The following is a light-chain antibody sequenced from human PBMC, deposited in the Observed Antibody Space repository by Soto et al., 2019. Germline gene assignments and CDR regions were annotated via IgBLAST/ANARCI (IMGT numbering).Light chain of an antibody. V-gene: IGKV3-15*01. J-gene: IGKJ1*01. CDR1: QMVSNH. CDR3: HQYNNWPWT. Sequence: ETLMTQSPFTLSVSPGDTATLSCRASQMVSNHFAWYQQKPGQAPRLLIYAASTRAAGVPVRFSGSGSETEFTLTIRSLQSEDFALYYCHQYNNWPWTFGQGTKVDIK. CDR2: AAS.